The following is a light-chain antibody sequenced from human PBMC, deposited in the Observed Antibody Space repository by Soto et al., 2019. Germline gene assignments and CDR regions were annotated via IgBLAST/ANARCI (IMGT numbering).Light chain of an antibody. CDR2: AVS. J-gene: IGLJ1*01. V-gene: IGLV2-8*01. CDR1: SRDVGGQNY. CDR3: CSPAGNNNDV. Sequence: QSVLTQPPSASGSPGQSVAVSCTGTSRDVGGQNYVSWFQQYPGKAPKLLIYAVSNRPSGVPYRFSGSKAGNTASLTTSGLRAEDEADYFCCSPAGNNNDVFGTGTKVTV.